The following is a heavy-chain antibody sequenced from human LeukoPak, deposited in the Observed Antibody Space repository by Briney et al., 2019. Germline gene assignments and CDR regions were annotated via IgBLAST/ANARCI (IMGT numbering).Heavy chain of an antibody. J-gene: IGHJ3*02. Sequence: GGSLRLPCAASGFTFSSYAMSWVRQAPGKGLEWVSAISGSGGSTYYADSVKGRFTISRDNSKNTLYLQMNSLRAEDTAVYYCAKEINYYDSSGSDAFDIWGQGTMVTVSS. CDR1: GFTFSSYA. CDR2: ISGSGGST. D-gene: IGHD3-22*01. CDR3: AKEINYYDSSGSDAFDI. V-gene: IGHV3-23*01.